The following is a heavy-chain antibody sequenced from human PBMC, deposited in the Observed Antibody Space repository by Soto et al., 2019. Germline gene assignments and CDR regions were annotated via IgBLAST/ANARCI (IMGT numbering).Heavy chain of an antibody. V-gene: IGHV6-1*01. CDR2: TYYRSKWYN. D-gene: IGHD3-9*01. CDR1: GDSVSSNSAG. Sequence: PSETLSLTCAISGDSVSSNSAGWNWIRQSPSRGLEWLGRTYYRSKWYNDYAVSVKSRITINPDTSKNQFSLQLNSVTPEDTAVYYCARVSGTYYDILTGYYNHYFYGMDVWGQGSTVTACS. J-gene: IGHJ6*02. CDR3: ARVSGTYYDILTGYYNHYFYGMDV.